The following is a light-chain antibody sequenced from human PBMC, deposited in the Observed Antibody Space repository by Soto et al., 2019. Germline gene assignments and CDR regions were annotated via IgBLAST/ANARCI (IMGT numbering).Light chain of an antibody. CDR3: SSYTTSSTQV. CDR2: EVR. J-gene: IGLJ1*01. Sequence: QSVLTQPASVSGSPGQSITISCTGTSSDVGGYNYVSWYQQYPGKVPKLKIYEVRNRPSGVSNRFSGSKSGNTASLTISGLQPEDEADYYCSSYTTSSTQVFGTGTKLTVL. CDR1: SSDVGGYNY. V-gene: IGLV2-14*01.